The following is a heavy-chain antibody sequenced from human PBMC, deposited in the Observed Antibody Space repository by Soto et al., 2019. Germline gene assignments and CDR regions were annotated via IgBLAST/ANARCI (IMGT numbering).Heavy chain of an antibody. CDR3: ARHGTVFSCCPGWFDL. J-gene: IGHJ5*02. CDR1: GGAISSSSYY. Sequence: SETLSLTCTVSGGAISSSSYYWGWIRQPPGKGLEWIGSFYYSGSTYYNPSLKSRVSLSVDTSKNQFSLKLSSVIAADTAVYYCARHGTVFSCCPGWFDLGGQG. CDR2: FYYSGST. V-gene: IGHV4-39*01. D-gene: IGHD3-10*02.